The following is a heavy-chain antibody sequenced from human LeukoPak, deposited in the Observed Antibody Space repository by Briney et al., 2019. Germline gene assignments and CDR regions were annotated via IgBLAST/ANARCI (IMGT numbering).Heavy chain of an antibody. CDR3: ARSLTDEVDAFDI. V-gene: IGHV1-18*01. CDR2: ISAYNGNT. CDR1: GYTFTSYG. Sequence: ASVKVSCKASGYTFTSYGISWVRQAPGQGLEWMGWISAYNGNTNYAQKLQGRVTITRSFSKNTAYMELSSLRSEDTAVYYCARSLTDEVDAFDIWGQGTMVTVSS. J-gene: IGHJ3*02.